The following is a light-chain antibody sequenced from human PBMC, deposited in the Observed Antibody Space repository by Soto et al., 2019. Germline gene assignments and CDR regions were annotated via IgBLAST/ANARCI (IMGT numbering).Light chain of an antibody. V-gene: IGKV1-39*01. CDR1: QSISSY. CDR3: QQSYSTPRT. Sequence: DIQMTQSPSSLSASVGDRVTITCRASQSISSYLNWYQQKPGQAPKLLIYAASSLQSVVPSRFSGSGSGTDFTLTISSLQPEDFATYYCQQSYSTPRTFGQGTKLEIK. J-gene: IGKJ2*01. CDR2: AAS.